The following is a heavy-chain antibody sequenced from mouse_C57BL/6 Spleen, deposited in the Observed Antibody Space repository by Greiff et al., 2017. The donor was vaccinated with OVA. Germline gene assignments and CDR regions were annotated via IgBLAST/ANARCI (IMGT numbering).Heavy chain of an antibody. J-gene: IGHJ4*01. CDR2: ILPGRGST. CDR3: AGFYYYAMDY. CDR1: GYTFTGYW. Sequence: VQLQQSGAELMKPGASVKLSCKATGYTFTGYWIEWVKQRPGHGLAWIGEILPGRGSTNYNEKFKGKATLTADTSSNTAYMQLSSLTTEDSAIYYCAGFYYYAMDYWGQGTSVTVSS. V-gene: IGHV1-9*01.